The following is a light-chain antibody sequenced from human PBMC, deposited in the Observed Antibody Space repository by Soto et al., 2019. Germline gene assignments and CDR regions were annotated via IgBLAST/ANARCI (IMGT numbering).Light chain of an antibody. CDR2: EVR. V-gene: IGLV2-14*01. Sequence: QSVLTQPASVSGSPGQSTTISCTGSSSDVGGYNYVSWYQQHPGKAPKLLIYEVRNRPSGVSIRFSGSKSGNTASLTISGLQAQDEADYYCSSYTSTSTSLVFATGTKVTVL. CDR1: SSDVGGYNY. CDR3: SSYTSTSTSLV. J-gene: IGLJ1*01.